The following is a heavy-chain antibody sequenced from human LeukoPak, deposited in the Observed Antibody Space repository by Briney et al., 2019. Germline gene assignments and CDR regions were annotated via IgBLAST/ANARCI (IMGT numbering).Heavy chain of an antibody. CDR2: IYSSGST. Sequence: PSETLSLTCTVSGGSISSSSYYWSWIRQPAGKGLEWIGRIYSSGSTNYNPSLKSRVTMSIDTSKNQFSLKLNSVTPADTAVYYCARIGEVQGSGWYIGESAVYFDSWGQGTLVTVSS. CDR1: GGSISSSSYY. J-gene: IGHJ4*02. V-gene: IGHV4-61*02. CDR3: ARIGEVQGSGWYIGESAVYFDS. D-gene: IGHD6-19*01.